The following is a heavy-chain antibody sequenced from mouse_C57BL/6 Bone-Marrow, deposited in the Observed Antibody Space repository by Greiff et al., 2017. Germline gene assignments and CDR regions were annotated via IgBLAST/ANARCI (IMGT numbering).Heavy chain of an antibody. J-gene: IGHJ4*01. CDR1: GFTFSDYY. Sequence: EVKLVESGGGLVQPGGSLKLSCAASGFTFSDYYMYWVRQTPEKRLEWVAYISNGGGSTYYPDTVKGRFTISRDNAKNTLYLQMSRLKSEDTAMYYCARHNGYDEGYAMDYWGQGTSVTVSS. D-gene: IGHD2-2*01. CDR2: ISNGGGST. V-gene: IGHV5-12*01. CDR3: ARHNGYDEGYAMDY.